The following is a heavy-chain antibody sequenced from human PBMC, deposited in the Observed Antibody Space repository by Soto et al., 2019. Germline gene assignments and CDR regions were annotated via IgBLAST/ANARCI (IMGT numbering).Heavy chain of an antibody. Sequence: PSETLSLTCTVSGGSISSSSYYWGWIRQPPGKGLEWIGSIYYSGSTYYNPSLKSRVTISVDTSKNQFSLKLSSVTAADTAVYYCARLVAGYSSSWYRSLGHFQHWGQGTLVTVSS. J-gene: IGHJ1*01. D-gene: IGHD6-13*01. CDR2: IYYSGST. CDR1: GGSISSSSYY. CDR3: ARLVAGYSSSWYRSLGHFQH. V-gene: IGHV4-39*01.